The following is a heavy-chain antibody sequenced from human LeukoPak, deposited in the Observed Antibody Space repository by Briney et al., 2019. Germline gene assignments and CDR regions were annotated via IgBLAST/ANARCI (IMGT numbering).Heavy chain of an antibody. CDR2: IIPIFGTA. D-gene: IGHD3-16*02. J-gene: IGHJ5*02. Sequence: SVKVSCKASGGTFSSYAISWVRQAPGQGLEWMGGIIPIFGTANYAQKFQGRVTITTDESTSTAYMELSSLRSEDTAVYYCARDHYDYVWGSYRHNWFDPWGQGTLVTVSS. CDR3: ARDHYDYVWGSYRHNWFDP. CDR1: GGTFSSYA. V-gene: IGHV1-69*05.